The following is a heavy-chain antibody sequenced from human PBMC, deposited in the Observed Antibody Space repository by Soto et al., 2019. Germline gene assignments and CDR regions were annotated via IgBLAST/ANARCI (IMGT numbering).Heavy chain of an antibody. CDR1: GFSRSTSGMC. V-gene: IGHV2-70*01. D-gene: IGHD3-10*01. CDR2: IDWDDDK. CDR3: ARATRGSGINYYGMDV. J-gene: IGHJ6*02. Sequence: SGATRVNPTQTLRRTCTFSGFSRSTSGMCVSWIRQPPGKALEWLALIDWDDDKYYSTSLKTRLTISKDTSKNQVVLTMTNMDPVDTATYYCARATRGSGINYYGMDVWGQGTTVTVSS.